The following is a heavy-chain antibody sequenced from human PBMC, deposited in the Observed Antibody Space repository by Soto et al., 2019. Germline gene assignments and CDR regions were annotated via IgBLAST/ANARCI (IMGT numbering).Heavy chain of an antibody. Sequence: QVQLVQSGAEVKRPGASVKVSCKASGYSFTSYGITWVRQAPGQGLEWMGWINAYNGNTNYGQKLQGRVSMTTDTSTSTVYMELRSLRSDDTAVYYCARYSTYYYERSAAGNFQHWGQGTLVTVSS. CDR1: GYSFTSYG. D-gene: IGHD3-22*01. V-gene: IGHV1-18*01. J-gene: IGHJ1*01. CDR2: INAYNGNT. CDR3: ARYSTYYYERSAAGNFQH.